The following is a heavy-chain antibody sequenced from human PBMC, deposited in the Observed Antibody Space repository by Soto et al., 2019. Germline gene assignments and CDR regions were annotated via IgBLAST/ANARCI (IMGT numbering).Heavy chain of an antibody. Sequence: EVQLLESGGGLVQPGGSLRLSCAASGFTFSSYAMSWVRQAPGKGLEWVAAISGSGGSTYYADSVKGRFTISRDNSKNPLYLQMNSLRAEDTAVYYCAKSRTNIAAAGNDFDYWGQGTLVTVSS. CDR1: GFTFSSYA. J-gene: IGHJ4*02. D-gene: IGHD6-13*01. V-gene: IGHV3-23*01. CDR2: ISGSGGST. CDR3: AKSRTNIAAAGNDFDY.